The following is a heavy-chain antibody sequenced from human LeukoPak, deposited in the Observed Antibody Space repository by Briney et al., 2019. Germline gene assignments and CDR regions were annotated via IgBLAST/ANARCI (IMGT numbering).Heavy chain of an antibody. V-gene: IGHV3-23*01. Sequence: GESLRLSCVASGFTFSSYAMNWVRQAPGKGLEWVSTSSSGGSSYYADSVKGRFTISRDNSKNTLYLQMNGLGAEDTAVYYCAKATVNHLIDYWGQGTLVTVSS. D-gene: IGHD4-17*01. CDR2: SSSGGSS. J-gene: IGHJ4*02. CDR1: GFTFSSYA. CDR3: AKATVNHLIDY.